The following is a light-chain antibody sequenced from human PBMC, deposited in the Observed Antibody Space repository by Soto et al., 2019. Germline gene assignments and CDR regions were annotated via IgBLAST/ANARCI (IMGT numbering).Light chain of an antibody. CDR1: QSINNW. V-gene: IGKV1-5*01. J-gene: IGKJ1*01. CDR3: QQYDTYWT. CDR2: DAS. Sequence: DIQMTQSPSTLSASVGDRVTITCRASQSINNWLAWYQQKPGKAPKLLIFDASRLESGVPSRFSGSGSGTEFSLTISSLQPDDFASYYCQQYDTYWTFGQGTKVDIK.